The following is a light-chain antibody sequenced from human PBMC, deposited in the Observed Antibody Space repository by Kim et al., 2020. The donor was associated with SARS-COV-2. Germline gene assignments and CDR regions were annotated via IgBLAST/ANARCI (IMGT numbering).Light chain of an antibody. CDR2: DAA. CDR1: QSVSTY. V-gene: IGKV3-11*01. Sequence: PGERATLSCRASQSVSTYLAWYQQKPGQAPRLLIYDAADRATGVPARFSGSGSGTDFTLTISSLQSEDFAVYYCQQRSNWPPALTFGGGTKVDIK. J-gene: IGKJ4*01. CDR3: QQRSNWPPALT.